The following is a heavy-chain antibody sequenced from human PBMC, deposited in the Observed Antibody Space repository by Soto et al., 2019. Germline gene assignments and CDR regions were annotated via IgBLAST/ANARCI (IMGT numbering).Heavy chain of an antibody. CDR3: AKALRITGTFDY. Sequence: QVQLVESGGGVVQPGRSLRLSCAASGFTFSSYGMHWVRQAPGKGLEWVAVISYDGSNKYYADSVKGRFTISRDNSKNTLYLQMNSLRAEDTAVYYRAKALRITGTFDYWGQGTLVTVSS. CDR1: GFTFSSYG. J-gene: IGHJ4*02. CDR2: ISYDGSNK. D-gene: IGHD1-20*01. V-gene: IGHV3-30*18.